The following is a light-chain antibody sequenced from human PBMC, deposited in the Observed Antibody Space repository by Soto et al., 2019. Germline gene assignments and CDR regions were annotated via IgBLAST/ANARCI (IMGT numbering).Light chain of an antibody. CDR1: NIGSKS. CDR2: NDI. CDR3: QVYDSFIDDHVI. Sequence: SYELTQPPSVSVAPGQTARITCGGNNIGSKSVHWYQQQPGQAPVLVVYNDIDRPSGIPARFSGSNSGNTATLTISRVEAGDEADYFCQVYDSFIDDHVIFGGGTKLTVL. J-gene: IGLJ2*01. V-gene: IGLV3-21*02.